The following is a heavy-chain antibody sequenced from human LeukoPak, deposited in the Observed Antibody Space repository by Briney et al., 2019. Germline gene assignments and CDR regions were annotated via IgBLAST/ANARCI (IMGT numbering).Heavy chain of an antibody. CDR2: INAGNGNT. CDR3: ARVATGEANYYDSSGYDEYYFDY. V-gene: IGHV1-3*01. Sequence: ASVKVSCKASGYTFTSYAMHWVRQAPGQRLEWMGWINAGNGNTKYSQKFQGRVTITADESTSTAYMELSSLRSEDTAVYYCARVATGEANYYDSSGYDEYYFDYWGQGTLVTVSS. CDR1: GYTFTSYA. J-gene: IGHJ4*02. D-gene: IGHD3-22*01.